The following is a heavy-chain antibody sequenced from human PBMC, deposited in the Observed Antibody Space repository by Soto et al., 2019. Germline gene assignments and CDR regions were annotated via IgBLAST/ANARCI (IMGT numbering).Heavy chain of an antibody. V-gene: IGHV3-48*02. Sequence: EVQLVESGGGLVQPGGSLRLSCAASGFTFSSYSMNWVRQAPGKGLEWVSYISSSSSTIYYADSVKGRFTISRDNAKNSMYLHMNSLRDEDTAVYYCARDDTMIVVVRGGFDYWGQGTLVTVSS. CDR3: ARDDTMIVVVRGGFDY. D-gene: IGHD3-22*01. CDR2: ISSSSSTI. CDR1: GFTFSSYS. J-gene: IGHJ4*02.